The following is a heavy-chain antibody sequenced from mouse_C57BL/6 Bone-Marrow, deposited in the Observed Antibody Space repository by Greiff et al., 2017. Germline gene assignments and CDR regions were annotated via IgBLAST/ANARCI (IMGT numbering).Heavy chain of an antibody. V-gene: IGHV1-69*01. D-gene: IGHD1-1*01. CDR2: IDPSDSYT. CDR3: ARPTGGAMDY. J-gene: IGHJ4*01. Sequence: QVHVKQPGAELVMPGASVKLSCKASGYTFTSYWMHWVKQRPGQGLEWIGEIDPSDSYTNYNQKFKGKSTLTVDKSSSTAYMQLSSLTSEDSAVYYCARPTGGAMDYWGQGTSVTVSS. CDR1: GYTFTSYW.